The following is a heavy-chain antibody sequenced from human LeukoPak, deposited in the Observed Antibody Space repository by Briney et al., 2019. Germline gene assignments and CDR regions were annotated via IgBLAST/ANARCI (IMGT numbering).Heavy chain of an antibody. Sequence: GGSLRLSCVASGFTFTDHPMNWVRQAPGKGLEWISYIGGDGIAFYADSVKGRLTASKDDARKSMYLQMNSLRVEDTAVYYCAKDRANWAIDDWGQGTQVTVSS. CDR2: IGGDGIA. J-gene: IGHJ4*02. CDR1: GFTFTDHP. D-gene: IGHD3-16*01. CDR3: AKDRANWAIDD. V-gene: IGHV3-69-1*01.